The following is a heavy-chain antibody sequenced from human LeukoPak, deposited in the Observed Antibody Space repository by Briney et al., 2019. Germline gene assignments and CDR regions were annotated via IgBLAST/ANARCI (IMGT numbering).Heavy chain of an antibody. V-gene: IGHV4-59*08. Sequence: SETLSLTCTVSGGSISSYYWNWIRQPPGKGLEWIGYIYYSGSTNYNPSLKSRVTISVDTSKNQFSLKLSSVTAADTAVYFCARGPYSYDSSGAFDIWGQGTMVTVSS. CDR2: IYYSGST. J-gene: IGHJ3*02. CDR3: ARGPYSYDSSGAFDI. D-gene: IGHD3-22*01. CDR1: GGSISSYY.